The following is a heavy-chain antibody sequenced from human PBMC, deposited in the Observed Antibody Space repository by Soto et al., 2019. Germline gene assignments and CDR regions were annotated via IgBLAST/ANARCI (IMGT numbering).Heavy chain of an antibody. CDR2: IYHSGST. Sequence: PSETLSLTCTVSGGSISSGDYYWSWIRQPPGKGLEWIGYIYHSGSTYYNPSLESRVTLSVDTSRKQFSLKVSSVTAADTAVYYCARANYFDSSGPFDYWGPGTLVTVSS. J-gene: IGHJ4*02. CDR3: ARANYFDSSGPFDY. V-gene: IGHV4-30-4*01. CDR1: GGSISSGDYY. D-gene: IGHD3-22*01.